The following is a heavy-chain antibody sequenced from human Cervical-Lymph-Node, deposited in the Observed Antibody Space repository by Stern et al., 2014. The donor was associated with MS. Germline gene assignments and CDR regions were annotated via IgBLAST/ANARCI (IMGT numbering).Heavy chain of an antibody. V-gene: IGHV2-26*01. CDR2: IFSNDEK. D-gene: IGHD5-24*01. CDR1: GFSLSNARMG. Sequence: QVTLKESGPVLVKPTETLTLTCTVSGFSLSNARMGVSWIRQPPGKALEWLGHIFSNDEKSYSTSLKSRLTISKDTSKSQVVLTMTNMDPVDTATYYCARIQAVEMATIADYWGQGTLVTVSS. J-gene: IGHJ4*02. CDR3: ARIQAVEMATIADY.